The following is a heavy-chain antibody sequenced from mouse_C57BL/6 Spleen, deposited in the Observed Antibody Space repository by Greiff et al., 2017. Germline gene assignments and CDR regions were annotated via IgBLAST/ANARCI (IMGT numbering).Heavy chain of an antibody. J-gene: IGHJ1*03. Sequence: QVQLKQPGAELVKPGASVKLSCKASGYTFTSYWMHWVKQRPGRGLEWIGRIDPYSGGTKYNEKFKSKATLTVDKPSSTAYLQLSSLTSEDSAVYYCARRAAGDWWFDVWGTGNTVTVSA. V-gene: IGHV1-72*01. CDR3: ARRAAGDWWFDV. CDR1: GYTFTSYW. CDR2: IDPYSGGT.